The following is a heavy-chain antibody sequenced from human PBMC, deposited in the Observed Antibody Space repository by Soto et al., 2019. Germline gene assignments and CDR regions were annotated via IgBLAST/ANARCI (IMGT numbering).Heavy chain of an antibody. Sequence: QAQLVQSGSEVKKHGASVKVSCKASGYSFTDFGVNWVRQAPGQGLEWLGWISAYNGNRVYAQSFQGRLTVTTDTTRDTSYLELTNLRSDDTAIYYCARGHDIWTWWKFEFWCPGTLVTVSS. CDR2: ISAYNGNR. V-gene: IGHV1-18*01. CDR1: GYSFTDFG. CDR3: ARGHDIWTWWKFEF. J-gene: IGHJ4*02. D-gene: IGHD2-15*01.